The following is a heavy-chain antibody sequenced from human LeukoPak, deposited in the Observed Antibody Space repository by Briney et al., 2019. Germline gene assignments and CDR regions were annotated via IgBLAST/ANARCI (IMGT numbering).Heavy chain of an antibody. CDR3: ARDYDILTGYYVFDY. J-gene: IGHJ4*02. CDR1: GYTFTGYY. V-gene: IGHV1-2*02. Sequence: ASVTVSYKASGYTFTGYYMHWVRQAPGQGLEGMGWINPNSGGTNYAQKFQGRVTMTSDTSISTACMELSRLRSDDTAVYYCARDYDILTGYYVFDYWGQGTLVTVSS. D-gene: IGHD3-9*01. CDR2: INPNSGGT.